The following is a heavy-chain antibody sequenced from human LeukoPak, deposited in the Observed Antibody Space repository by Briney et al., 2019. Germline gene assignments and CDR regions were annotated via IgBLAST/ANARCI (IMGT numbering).Heavy chain of an antibody. CDR1: GFTFSSYA. V-gene: IGHV3-64D*09. Sequence: GGSLRLSCSASGFTFSSYAMHWVRQAPGKGLEYVSVISSKGGSTYYADSVKGRFTISSDNSKNTLYLQMNSLRAEDTAVYYCVKVDCSGGYCYFDYWGQGTLVTVSS. CDR2: ISSKGGST. J-gene: IGHJ4*02. D-gene: IGHD2-15*01. CDR3: VKVDCSGGYCYFDY.